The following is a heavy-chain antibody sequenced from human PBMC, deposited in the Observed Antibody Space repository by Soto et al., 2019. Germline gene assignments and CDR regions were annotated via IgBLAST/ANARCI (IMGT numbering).Heavy chain of an antibody. Sequence: GGSLRLSCAASGLIFRNAWMSWVRQAPGKGLEWVGRIKSKSSGGTTDYAAPVEGRVTISRDDSKSTLYLQMTSLTIEDTAVYFCASEKGWRQSPLDPWGQGALVTVSS. CDR3: ASEKGWRQSPLDP. V-gene: IGHV3-15*01. CDR1: GLIFRNAW. CDR2: IKSKSSGGTT. J-gene: IGHJ5*02. D-gene: IGHD4-4*01.